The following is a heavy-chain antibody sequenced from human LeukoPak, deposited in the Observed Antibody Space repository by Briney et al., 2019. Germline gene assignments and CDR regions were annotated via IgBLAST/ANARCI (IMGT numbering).Heavy chain of an antibody. CDR2: MSPNSGNT. J-gene: IGHJ6*02. D-gene: IGHD4-23*01. CDR1: GVAFSGYD. CDR3: ARDRDGSNPGGYYYGMDV. Sequence: ATVWLSCTPSGVAFSGYDVNSVPQAPGQGREWMGWMSPNSGNTAYAQNSPGRVTMTRNPSISTAYMELSSLRSEDTAVYYCARDRDGSNPGGYYYGMDVWGHGTTGTVSS. V-gene: IGHV1-8*01.